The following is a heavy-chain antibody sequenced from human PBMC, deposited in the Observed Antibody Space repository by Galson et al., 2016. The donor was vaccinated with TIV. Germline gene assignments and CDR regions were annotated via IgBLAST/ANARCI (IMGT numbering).Heavy chain of an antibody. Sequence: TLSLTCTVSGGSITTGGYYWSWIRQHPGKGLESIGYIHHTRITNYNPSLKSPVTISVDTAKNQFSLKLTSLIDADTAVYYCARSSPGVSDVWGQGTLVTVSS. J-gene: IGHJ3*01. V-gene: IGHV4-31*01. CDR2: IHHTRIT. CDR3: ARSSPGVSDV. CDR1: GGSITTGGYY. D-gene: IGHD3-3*01.